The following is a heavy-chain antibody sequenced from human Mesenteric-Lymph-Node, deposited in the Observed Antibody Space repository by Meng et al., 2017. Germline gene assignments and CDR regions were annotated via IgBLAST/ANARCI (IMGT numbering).Heavy chain of an antibody. CDR3: ARVGSLKVSWFTRSAPEEKFDY. Sequence: GESLKISWAASGFDFRSYEMKWVRQAPGKGLEWVSYISSSGTTMYSADSVKGRFSISRDNTEKSLFQQMNSLRAEDTAVYYCARVGSLKVSWFTRSAPEEKFDYWGQGTLVTVSS. D-gene: IGHD6-13*01. CDR2: ISSSGTTM. V-gene: IGHV3-48*03. CDR1: GFDFRSYE. J-gene: IGHJ4*02.